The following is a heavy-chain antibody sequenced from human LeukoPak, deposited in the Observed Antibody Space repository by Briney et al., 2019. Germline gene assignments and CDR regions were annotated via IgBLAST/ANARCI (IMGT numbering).Heavy chain of an antibody. CDR3: ASGWFGSGISDAPGE. J-gene: IGHJ4*02. Sequence: PSETLSLTCTVSGGSVSSGNLHWSWIRQPPGKGLEWIGYIYYSGSANYNPSLKSRVTISVDMSKNQFSLKLSSVTAADTAVYYCASGWFGSGISDAPGEWGQGTLVTVST. V-gene: IGHV4-61*01. CDR1: GGSVSSGNLH. D-gene: IGHD3-10*01. CDR2: IYYSGSA.